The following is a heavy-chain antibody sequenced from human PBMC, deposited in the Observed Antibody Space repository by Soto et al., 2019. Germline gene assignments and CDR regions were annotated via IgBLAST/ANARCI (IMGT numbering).Heavy chain of an antibody. CDR2: INHSGST. J-gene: IGHJ4*02. CDR1: GGSFSGYY. Sequence: SEILSLTCAVYGGSFSGYYWSWIRQPPGKGLEWIGEINHSGSTNYDPSLKSRVTISVDTSKNQFSLKLSSVTAADTAVYYCARGEKGYCSSTSCQRTDYWGQGTLVT. D-gene: IGHD2-2*01. V-gene: IGHV4-34*01. CDR3: ARGEKGYCSSTSCQRTDY.